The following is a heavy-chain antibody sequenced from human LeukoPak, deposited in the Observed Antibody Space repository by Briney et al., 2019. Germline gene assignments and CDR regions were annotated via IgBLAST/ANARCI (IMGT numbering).Heavy chain of an antibody. V-gene: IGHV3-7*01. J-gene: IGHJ5*02. Sequence: PGGSLRLSCAASGFTFSSYWMHWVRHAPGKGLVWVANIKQDGSEKYYVDSVKGRFTISRDNARNLLYLQMDSLRVEDSAVYYCLRDWDPWGQGTLVTVSS. CDR2: IKQDGSEK. CDR1: GFTFSSYW. CDR3: LRDWDP.